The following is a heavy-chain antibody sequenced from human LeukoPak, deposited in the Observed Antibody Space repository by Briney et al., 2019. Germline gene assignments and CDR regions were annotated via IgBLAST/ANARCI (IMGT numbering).Heavy chain of an antibody. Sequence: SQTLSLTCAVSGGSISSGGYSWSWIRQPPGKGLEWIGYIYYSGSTNYNPSLKSRVTISVDTSKNQFSLKLSSVTAADTAVYYCASDDYDSSGYDAPEHWGQGTLVTVSS. D-gene: IGHD3-22*01. CDR1: GGSISSGGYS. CDR2: IYYSGST. CDR3: ASDDYDSSGYDAPEH. V-gene: IGHV4-30-4*07. J-gene: IGHJ1*01.